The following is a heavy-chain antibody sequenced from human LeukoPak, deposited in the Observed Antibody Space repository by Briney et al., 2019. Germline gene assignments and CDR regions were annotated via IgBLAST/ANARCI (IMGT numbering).Heavy chain of an antibody. D-gene: IGHD3-10*01. CDR3: AGYFGDSVGYFDY. J-gene: IGHJ4*02. CDR1: GGSISGYY. CDR2: VFFSGSF. Sequence: SETLSLTCSVSGGSISGYYWSWIRQPPGKGLEWIGSVFFSGSFNYNPSLKSRVAISVDTSKNQFSLRLSSVTAADTAVYYCAGYFGDSVGYFDYWGQVTLVTVSS. V-gene: IGHV4-59*01.